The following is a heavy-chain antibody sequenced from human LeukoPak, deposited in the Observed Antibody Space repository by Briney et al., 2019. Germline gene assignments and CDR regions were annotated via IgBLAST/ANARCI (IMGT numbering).Heavy chain of an antibody. D-gene: IGHD2-2*01. V-gene: IGHV3-23*01. CDR1: GFTFSSYW. J-gene: IGHJ4*02. CDR3: AHGSMYQLDY. Sequence: GGSLRLSCAASGFTFSSYWMSWVRQAPGKGLEWVSGILSGAGSTYYADSVKGRFTISRDNSKNTMYLQMNSLRAEDTAVYYCAHGSMYQLDYWGQGTLVTVSS. CDR2: ILSGAGST.